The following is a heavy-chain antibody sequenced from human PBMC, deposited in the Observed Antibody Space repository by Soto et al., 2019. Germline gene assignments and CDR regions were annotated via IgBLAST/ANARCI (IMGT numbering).Heavy chain of an antibody. V-gene: IGHV4-39*01. Sequence: ETLSLTCTVSGGSISSSSYYWGWIRQPPGKGLEWIGSIYYSGSTYYNPSLKSRVTISVDTSKNQFSLKLSSVTAADTAVYYCARGADKRFVLRYFDWLLPFDYWGQGTLVTVSS. CDR2: IYYSGST. CDR3: ARGADKRFVLRYFDWLLPFDY. D-gene: IGHD3-9*01. J-gene: IGHJ4*02. CDR1: GGSISSSSYY.